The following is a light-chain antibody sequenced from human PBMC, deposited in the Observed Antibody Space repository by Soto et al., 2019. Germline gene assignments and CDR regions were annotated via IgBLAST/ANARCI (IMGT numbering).Light chain of an antibody. CDR2: EVN. J-gene: IGLJ1*01. V-gene: IGLV2-8*01. CDR1: SSDVGGYNY. CDR3: SSFAGFNARYV. Sequence: QSVLTQPHSASGSPGQSVTISCTGTSSDVGGYNYVSWYQQHPGKAPKVMIYEVNKRPSGVPERFSGSKTGNTASLTVSGLQAEDEAEYYCSSFAGFNARYVFGTGTKLTDL.